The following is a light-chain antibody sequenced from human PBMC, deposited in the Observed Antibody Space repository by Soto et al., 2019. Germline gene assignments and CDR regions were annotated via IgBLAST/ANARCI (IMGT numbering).Light chain of an antibody. CDR3: QQSYSTPRT. V-gene: IGKV1-39*01. CDR2: AAS. Sequence: DIQMTQSPSSVSASVGHRVTIACRASQGISSYLNWYQQKQGKAPKLLIYAASSLQSGVPSRFSGSGYGTDFNLTISSLQPEDFATYYCQQSYSTPRTFGQGTKVDIK. J-gene: IGKJ1*01. CDR1: QGISSY.